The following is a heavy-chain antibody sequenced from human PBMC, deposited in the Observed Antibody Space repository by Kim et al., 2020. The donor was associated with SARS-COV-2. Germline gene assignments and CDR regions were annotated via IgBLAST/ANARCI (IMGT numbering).Heavy chain of an antibody. V-gene: IGHV1-46*01. CDR2: INPSGGST. CDR3: ARDRGGCGGDCYLFDY. J-gene: IGHJ4*02. Sequence: ASVKVSCKASGYTFTSYYMHWVRQAPGQGLEWMGIINPSGGSTSYAQKFQGRVTMTRDTSTSTVYMELSSLRSEDTAVYYCARDRGGCGGDCYLFDYWGQGTLVTVSS. D-gene: IGHD2-21*01. CDR1: GYTFTSYY.